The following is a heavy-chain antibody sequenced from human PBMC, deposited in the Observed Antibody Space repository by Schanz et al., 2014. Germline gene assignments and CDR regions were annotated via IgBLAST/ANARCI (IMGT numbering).Heavy chain of an antibody. CDR1: GGTFSSYT. D-gene: IGHD3-22*01. CDR2: IIPILGIA. J-gene: IGHJ5*02. Sequence: QVHLVQSGAEVKKPGSSVKVSCKSSGGTFSSYTISWVRQAPGQGLEWMGRIIPILGIANYAQNFQGRVTITADKSTSTAYMELSSLRSEDTAVYYCAREVGLYDRGWFDPWGQGTLVTVSS. V-gene: IGHV1-69*08. CDR3: AREVGLYDRGWFDP.